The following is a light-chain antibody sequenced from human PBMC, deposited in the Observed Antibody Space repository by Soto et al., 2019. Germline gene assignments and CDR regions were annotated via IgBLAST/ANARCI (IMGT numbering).Light chain of an antibody. CDR3: QQYKTWPLT. CDR2: GAS. V-gene: IGKV3-15*01. J-gene: IGKJ4*01. CDR1: QSVSNN. Sequence: EIVMTQSPATLSVSPGERATLSCRASQSVSNNLVWYQQKPGQAPRPLIYGASARATGIPARFSGSGPGTDFPLTISGLQSEDLAVYYCQQYKTWPLTFGGGTKVEIK.